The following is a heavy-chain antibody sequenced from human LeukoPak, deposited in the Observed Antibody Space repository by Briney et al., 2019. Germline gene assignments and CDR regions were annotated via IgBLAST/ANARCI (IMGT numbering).Heavy chain of an antibody. CDR1: GFTFSNYW. CDR2: IKQEGNEK. V-gene: IGHV3-7*01. Sequence: GGSLRLSCAASGFTFSNYWMSWVRQAPGKGLEWVANIKQEGNEKYYVDSVKGRFTISRDNAKNSLYLQMKSLRVEDTAVYYCARELPRVGVIMFGTDYWGQGTLVTVSS. D-gene: IGHD3-10*01. CDR3: ARELPRVGVIMFGTDY. J-gene: IGHJ4*02.